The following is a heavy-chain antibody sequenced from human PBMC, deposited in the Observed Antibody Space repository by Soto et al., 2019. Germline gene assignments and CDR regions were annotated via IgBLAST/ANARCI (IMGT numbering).Heavy chain of an antibody. CDR2: ISGSGGST. J-gene: IGHJ3*02. CDR3: AKISDSSGWYHDAFDI. D-gene: IGHD6-19*01. Sequence: GGSLRLSCAASGFTFSSYAMSWVRQAPGKGLEWVSAISGSGGSTYYADSVKGRFTISRDNSKNTLYLKINSLRAEDTAVYYCAKISDSSGWYHDAFDIWGQGTMVTVSS. V-gene: IGHV3-23*01. CDR1: GFTFSSYA.